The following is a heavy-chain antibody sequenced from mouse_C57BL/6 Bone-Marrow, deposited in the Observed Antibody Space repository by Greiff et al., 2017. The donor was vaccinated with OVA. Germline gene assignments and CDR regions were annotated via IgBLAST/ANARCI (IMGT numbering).Heavy chain of an antibody. J-gene: IGHJ3*01. V-gene: IGHV5-16*01. CDR2: INYDGSST. Sequence: EVQRVESEGGLVQPGSSMKLSCTASGFTFSDYYMAWVRQVPEKGLEWVANINYDGSSTYSLDSLKSRFILSRDNAKNILYLQMSSLKSEDTATYYCARADYGSSYLAWFAYWGQGTLVTVSA. CDR1: GFTFSDYY. CDR3: ARADYGSSYLAWFAY. D-gene: IGHD1-1*01.